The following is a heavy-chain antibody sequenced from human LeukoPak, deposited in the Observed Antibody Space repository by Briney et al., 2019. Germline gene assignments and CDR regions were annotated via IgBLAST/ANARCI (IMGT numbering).Heavy chain of an antibody. CDR2: IYHSGST. J-gene: IGHJ5*02. V-gene: IGHV4-30-2*01. Sequence: SQTLSLTCTVSGGSISSGGYYWSWIRQPPGKGLEWIGYIYHSGSTYYNPSLKSRVTISVDRSKNQFSLKRSSVTAADTAVYYCARDRKPDFWSGYNWFDPWGQGTLVTVSS. CDR3: ARDRKPDFWSGYNWFDP. CDR1: GGSISSGGYY. D-gene: IGHD3-3*01.